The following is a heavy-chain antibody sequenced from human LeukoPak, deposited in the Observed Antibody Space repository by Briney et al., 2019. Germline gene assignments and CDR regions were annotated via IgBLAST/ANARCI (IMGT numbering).Heavy chain of an antibody. CDR1: GFTFSTYS. CDR3: ARDSDSWNDATDAFYI. Sequence: GGSLRLSCAASGFTFSTYSMNWVPQAPGKGLEWVSSISSSSSYIYYADSVKGRFTISRDNAKNSLYLQINSLRAEDTAVYYCARDSDSWNDATDAFYIWGQGTMVTVSS. CDR2: ISSSSSYI. J-gene: IGHJ3*02. D-gene: IGHD1-1*01. V-gene: IGHV3-21*01.